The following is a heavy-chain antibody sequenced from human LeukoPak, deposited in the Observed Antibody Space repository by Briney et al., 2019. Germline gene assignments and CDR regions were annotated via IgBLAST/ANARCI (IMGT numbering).Heavy chain of an antibody. D-gene: IGHD6-19*01. CDR1: GGSFSGYY. CDR2: INHSGST. Sequence: SETLSLTCAVYGGSFSGYYWSWIRQPPGKGLEWIGEINHSGSTNYNPSLKSRVIITVDTSKNQFSLKLSSVTAADTAVYYCARGHVAVAGIDYWGQGTLVTVSS. CDR3: ARGHVAVAGIDY. J-gene: IGHJ4*02. V-gene: IGHV4-34*01.